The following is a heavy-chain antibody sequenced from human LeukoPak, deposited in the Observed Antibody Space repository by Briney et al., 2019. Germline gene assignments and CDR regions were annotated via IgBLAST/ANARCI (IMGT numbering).Heavy chain of an antibody. D-gene: IGHD3-16*01. CDR2: IKSDGSIT. J-gene: IGHJ4*02. Sequence: GGSLRFSCAASGFTFTTYWMYWVRQAPGKGLVWVSSIKSDGSITKYADSVKGRFTISRDNAKNTLYLQMNGLRAEDTAVYYCIGRLGDRDDYWGQGTLVTVSS. CDR3: IGRLGDRDDY. CDR1: GFTFTTYW. V-gene: IGHV3-74*03.